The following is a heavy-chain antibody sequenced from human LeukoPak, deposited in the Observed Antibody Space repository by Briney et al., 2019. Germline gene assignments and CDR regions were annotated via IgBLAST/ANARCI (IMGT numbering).Heavy chain of an antibody. D-gene: IGHD5-24*01. CDR1: GYTFTSYY. CDR2: INPSGGST. J-gene: IGHJ5*02. CDR3: ARMEGHNMNH. Sequence: ASVKVSCKASGYTFTSYYMHWVRQAPGQGLEWMGIINPSGGSTSYAQKFQGRVTITADESTSTAYMELSSLRSEDTAVYYCARMEGHNMNHWGQGTLVTVSS. V-gene: IGHV1-46*01.